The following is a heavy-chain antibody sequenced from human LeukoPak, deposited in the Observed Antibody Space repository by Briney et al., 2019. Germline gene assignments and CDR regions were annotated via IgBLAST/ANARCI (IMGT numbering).Heavy chain of an antibody. D-gene: IGHD3-22*01. V-gene: IGHV4-4*08. Sequence: SETLSLTCTVSGDSISSYYWSWIRQPPGKGLEWIGYIYTSGSTNYNPSLKSRVTMSVDTSKNQFSLKLSSVTAADTAVYYCARGRDYYYDSSGPFDYWGQGTLVTVSS. CDR2: IYTSGST. CDR1: GDSISSYY. J-gene: IGHJ4*02. CDR3: ARGRDYYYDSSGPFDY.